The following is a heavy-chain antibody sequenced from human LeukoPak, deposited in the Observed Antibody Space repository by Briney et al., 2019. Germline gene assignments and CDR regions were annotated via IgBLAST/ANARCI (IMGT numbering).Heavy chain of an antibody. CDR1: GFIFSTYG. V-gene: IGHV3-23*01. CDR3: ANAGPGYNSGSNYYYGMDV. J-gene: IGHJ6*02. CDR2: ISGSGGTT. D-gene: IGHD6-19*01. Sequence: EGSLRLSCAASGFIFSTYGMRWVRQAPGKGLEWVSSISGSGGTTFYADSVKGRFTTSRDNSKNTLYLQMNSLRAEDTAAYYCANAGPGYNSGSNYYYGMDVWGQGTTVTVSS.